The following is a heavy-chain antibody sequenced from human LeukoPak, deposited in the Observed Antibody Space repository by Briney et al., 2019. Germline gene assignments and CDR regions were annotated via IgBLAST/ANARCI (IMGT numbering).Heavy chain of an antibody. CDR3: ARQLGYCSGGSCYWLSGAFDI. CDR2: ISSSSSYI. D-gene: IGHD2-15*01. Sequence: GGSLRLSCAASGFTFSSYSMNWVRQAPGKGLEWVSSISSSSSYIYYADSVKGRFTVSRDNAKNSLYLQMNSLRAEDTAVYYCARQLGYCSGGSCYWLSGAFDIWGQGTMVAVSS. V-gene: IGHV3-21*04. CDR1: GFTFSSYS. J-gene: IGHJ3*02.